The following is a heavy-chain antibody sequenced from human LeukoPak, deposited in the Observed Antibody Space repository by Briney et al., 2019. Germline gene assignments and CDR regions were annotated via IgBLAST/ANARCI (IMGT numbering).Heavy chain of an antibody. D-gene: IGHD6-13*01. Sequence: SETLSLTCTVSGGSISSGSYFWTWIRQPAGKGPEWIGRINTSGSTNYNPSLKSRVTISVDTSKNQFSLKLSSVTAADTAVFYCAREGYTSSWYSGYYYFDYWGQGTLVTVSS. CDR2: INTSGST. CDR3: AREGYTSSWYSGYYYFDY. J-gene: IGHJ4*02. V-gene: IGHV4-61*02. CDR1: GGSISSGSYF.